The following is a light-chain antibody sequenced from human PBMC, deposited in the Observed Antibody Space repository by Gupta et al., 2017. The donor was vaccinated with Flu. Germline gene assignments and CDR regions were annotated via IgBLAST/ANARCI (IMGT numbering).Light chain of an antibody. J-gene: IGLJ2*01. CDR2: GVT. Sequence: SALTQPASVSVSPGPSITISCTGTSSDIGSYNYVSLYQQHSGQAPKLLIYGVTKRPSGVSNRFSASKSGDTASLTISGRQAEDEADYYCSSCRSSSTLVFGGGTKLTVL. CDR3: SSCRSSSTLV. V-gene: IGLV2-14*01. CDR1: SSDIGSYNY.